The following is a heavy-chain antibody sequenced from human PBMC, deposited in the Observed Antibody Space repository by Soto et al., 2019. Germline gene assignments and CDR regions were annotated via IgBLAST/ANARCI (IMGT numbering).Heavy chain of an antibody. CDR1: GFTFSSYW. CDR3: ARDRNSEYCSSTSCYAENYYFDY. J-gene: IGHJ4*02. CDR2: INSDGSST. Sequence: GSLRLSCAASGFTFSSYWMHWVRQAPGKGLVWVSRINSDGSSTSYADSVKGRFTISRDNAKNTLYLQMNSLRAEDTAVYYYARDRNSEYCSSTSCYAENYYFDYWGQG. V-gene: IGHV3-74*01. D-gene: IGHD2-2*01.